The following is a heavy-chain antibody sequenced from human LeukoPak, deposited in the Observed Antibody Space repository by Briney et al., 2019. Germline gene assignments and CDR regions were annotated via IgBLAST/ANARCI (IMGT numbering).Heavy chain of an antibody. D-gene: IGHD3-10*01. V-gene: IGHV3-13*01. Sequence: GGSLRLSCAASGFTFSSSDMHWVRQITGKGLEWVSAIGTTGDTYYSGSVKGRFTISRENARNSLYLQMNSLRAGDTAVYYCARAIAMVRGVNYFDYWGQGALVTVSS. CDR2: IGTTGDT. J-gene: IGHJ4*02. CDR3: ARAIAMVRGVNYFDY. CDR1: GFTFSSSD.